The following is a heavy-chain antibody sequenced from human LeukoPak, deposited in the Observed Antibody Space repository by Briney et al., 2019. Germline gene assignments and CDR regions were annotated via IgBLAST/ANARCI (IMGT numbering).Heavy chain of an antibody. CDR3: ARGRQYDFWSGYYERGYFDY. CDR1: GGSFSGYY. D-gene: IGHD3-3*01. CDR2: INHSGST. J-gene: IGHJ4*02. Sequence: SETLSLTCAVYGGSFSGYYWSWIRQPPGKGLEWIGEINHSGSTNYNPSLKSRVTISVDTSKNQFSLKLSSVTAADTAVYYCARGRQYDFWSGYYERGYFDYWGQGTLVTVSS. V-gene: IGHV4-34*01.